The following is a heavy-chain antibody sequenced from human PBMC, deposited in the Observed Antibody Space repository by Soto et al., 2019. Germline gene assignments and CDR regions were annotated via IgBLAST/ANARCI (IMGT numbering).Heavy chain of an antibody. J-gene: IGHJ6*02. D-gene: IGHD3-16*01. V-gene: IGHV4-30-4*01. Sequence: SETLSLTCTVSGGSISSGDYYWSWIRQPPGKGLEWIGYIYYSGSTYYNPSLKSRVTISVDTSKNQFSLKLSSVTDADTAVYYCARSIIPQPYPVMGPVDVWDQGTTVTVSS. CDR2: IYYSGST. CDR1: GGSISSGDYY. CDR3: ARSIIPQPYPVMGPVDV.